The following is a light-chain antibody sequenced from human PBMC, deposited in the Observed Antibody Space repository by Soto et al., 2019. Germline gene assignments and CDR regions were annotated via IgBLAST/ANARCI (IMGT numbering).Light chain of an antibody. CDR2: GST. V-gene: IGKV3-15*01. Sequence: EIVMTQSPATLSVSPGERATLSCRASQSVVSNLAWYQQKPGQAPGLLIYGSTTRATGIPARFSGRWSETEFTLTISSLQSEDFAFYYCLQYNNWPYTFGQGTKLEIK. CDR1: QSVVSN. J-gene: IGKJ2*01. CDR3: LQYNNWPYT.